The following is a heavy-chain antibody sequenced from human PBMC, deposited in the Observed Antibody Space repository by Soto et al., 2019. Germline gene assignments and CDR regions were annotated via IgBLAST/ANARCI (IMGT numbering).Heavy chain of an antibody. Sequence: ASVKVSCKASGYTFTSYAMHWVRQAPGQRLEWMGWINAGNGNTKYSQKFQGRVTITRDTSASTAYMELSSLRSEDTAVYYCARAPSLLDALDYWGQGTLVTAPQ. J-gene: IGHJ4*02. V-gene: IGHV1-3*01. CDR1: GYTFTSYA. CDR3: ARAPSLLDALDY. CDR2: INAGNGNT.